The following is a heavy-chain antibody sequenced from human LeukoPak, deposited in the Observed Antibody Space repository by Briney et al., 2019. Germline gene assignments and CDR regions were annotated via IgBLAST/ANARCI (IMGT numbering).Heavy chain of an antibody. D-gene: IGHD6-6*01. V-gene: IGHV3-20*04. Sequence: PGGSLRLSCAASGFTFDDYGMSWVRQAPGKGLEWVSGINWNGGSTGYADSVKGRFTISRDNAKNSLYLQMNSLRAEDTALYYCARDHRIAARVGYYYMDVWGKGTTVTVSS. CDR3: ARDHRIAARVGYYYMDV. CDR1: GFTFDDYG. CDR2: INWNGGST. J-gene: IGHJ6*03.